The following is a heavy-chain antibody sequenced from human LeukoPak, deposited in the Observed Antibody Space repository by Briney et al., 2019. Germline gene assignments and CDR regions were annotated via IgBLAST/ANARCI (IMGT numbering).Heavy chain of an antibody. CDR1: GGSISSSSYY. J-gene: IGHJ5*02. Sequence: SETLSLTCTVSGGSISSSSYYWGWIRQPPGKGLEWIGSIYYSGSTYYNPSLKSRVTISVDTSKNQFSLKLSSVTAADTAVYYCASQIAVAGEGWFDPWGQGTLVTVSS. V-gene: IGHV4-39*01. CDR2: IYYSGST. CDR3: ASQIAVAGEGWFDP. D-gene: IGHD6-13*01.